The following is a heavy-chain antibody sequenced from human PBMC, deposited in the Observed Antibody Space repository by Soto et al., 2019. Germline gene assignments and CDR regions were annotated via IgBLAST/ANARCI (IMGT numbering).Heavy chain of an antibody. CDR2: ISGSGGST. CDR1: GFTFSSYA. D-gene: IGHD2-15*01. V-gene: IGHV3-23*01. Sequence: PGGSLRLSCAASGFTFSSYAMSWVRQAPGKGLEWVSAISGSGGSTYYADSVKGRFTISRDNSKNTLYLQMNSLRAEDTAVYYCASVVVAARPPYYYYGMDVWGQGTTVTVSS. J-gene: IGHJ6*02. CDR3: ASVVVAARPPYYYYGMDV.